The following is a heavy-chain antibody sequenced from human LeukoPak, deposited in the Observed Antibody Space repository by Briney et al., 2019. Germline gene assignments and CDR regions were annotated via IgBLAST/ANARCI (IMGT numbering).Heavy chain of an antibody. CDR3: ARDATTSRYYYYYMDV. J-gene: IGHJ6*03. D-gene: IGHD4-17*01. CDR1: GFTFSSYA. Sequence: PGGSLRLSCAASGFTFSSYAMHWVRQAPGKGLEWVAVISYDGSNKYYADSVKGRFTISRDNSKNTLYLQMNSLRAEDTAVYYCARDATTSRYYYYYMDVWGKGTTVTVSS. CDR2: ISYDGSNK. V-gene: IGHV3-30-3*01.